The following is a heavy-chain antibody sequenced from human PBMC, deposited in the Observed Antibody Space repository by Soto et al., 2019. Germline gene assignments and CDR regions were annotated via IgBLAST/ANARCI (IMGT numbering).Heavy chain of an antibody. CDR3: TTSSGHLDH. V-gene: IGHV3-48*02. D-gene: IGHD3-22*01. CDR2: IIGSSGSI. J-gene: IGHJ4*02. Sequence: EVQLVESGGGLVQPGGSLRLSCAASGFTFSGYSMNWVRQAPGKGLDWISYIIGSSGSIYYAASVKGRFTISRDNAKNSLYRQMNSLRDEDTAVYYCTTSSGHLDHWGQGTLVTVSS. CDR1: GFTFSGYS.